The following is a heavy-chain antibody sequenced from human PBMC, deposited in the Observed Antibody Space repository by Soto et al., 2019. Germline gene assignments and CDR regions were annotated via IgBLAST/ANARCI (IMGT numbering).Heavy chain of an antibody. J-gene: IGHJ3*02. Sequence: GESLKISCKGSGYTFSNYWIDWVRQILGKSLERMVIIYPGDSDTRYSPSFQGQVTISVDKSITTAYLQWSCLKASDTAMYYCARRRDGGSYNAFDIWGQGTMVTVSS. V-gene: IGHV5-51*01. D-gene: IGHD1-26*01. CDR3: ARRRDGGSYNAFDI. CDR1: GYTFSNYW. CDR2: IYPGDSDT.